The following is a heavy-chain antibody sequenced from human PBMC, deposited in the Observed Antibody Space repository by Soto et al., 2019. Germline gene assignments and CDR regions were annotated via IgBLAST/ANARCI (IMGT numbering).Heavy chain of an antibody. J-gene: IGHJ4*02. CDR2: IYYSGST. CDR1: GGSISSGGYY. CDR3: ARGLDPPQSYSSGWYYFDY. D-gene: IGHD6-19*01. V-gene: IGHV4-31*03. Sequence: SETLSLTCTVSGGSISSGGYYWSWIRQHPGKGLEWIGYIYYSGSTYYNPSLKSRVTISVDTSKNQFSLKLSSVTAADTAVYYCARGLDPPQSYSSGWYYFDYWGQGTLVTVSS.